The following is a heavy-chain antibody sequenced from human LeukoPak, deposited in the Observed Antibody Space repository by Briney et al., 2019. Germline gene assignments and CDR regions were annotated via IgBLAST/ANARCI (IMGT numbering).Heavy chain of an antibody. J-gene: IGHJ6*03. D-gene: IGHD5-18*01. CDR3: ARVDTALQDYYMDV. CDR2: MNPNSGNT. Sequence: AAVKVSCKASGYTFTSYDINWVRQATGQGLEWMGWMNPNSGNTGYAQKFQGRVTMTTDTSTSTAYMELRSLRSDDTAVYYCARVDTALQDYYMDVWGKGTTVTVSS. CDR1: GYTFTSYD. V-gene: IGHV1-8*01.